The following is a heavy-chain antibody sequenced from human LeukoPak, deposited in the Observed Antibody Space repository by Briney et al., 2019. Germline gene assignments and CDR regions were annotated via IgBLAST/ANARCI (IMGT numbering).Heavy chain of an antibody. CDR2: IIPIFGTA. J-gene: IGHJ4*02. CDR3: ARVEAAADSTFDY. CDR1: GGTFSSYA. Sequence: ASVKVSCKASGGTFSSYAISWVRQAPGQGLEWMGGIIPIFGTANYAQKFQGRVTIIADESTSTAYMELSSLRSEDTAVYYCARVEAAADSTFDYWGQGTLVTVSS. V-gene: IGHV1-69*01. D-gene: IGHD6-13*01.